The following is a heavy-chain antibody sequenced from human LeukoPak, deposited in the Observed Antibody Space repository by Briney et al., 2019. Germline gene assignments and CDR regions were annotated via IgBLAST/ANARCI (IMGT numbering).Heavy chain of an antibody. CDR1: GGTFSSYA. CDR3: ARVRRNDYGDYVGGAFDI. V-gene: IGHV1-69*04. CDR2: IIPILGIA. Sequence: ASVKLSCKASGGTFSSYAISWVRQAPGQGLEWMGRIIPILGIANYAQKFQGRVTITADKSTSTAYMELSSLRSEDTAVYYCARVRRNDYGDYVGGAFDIWGQGTMVTVSS. D-gene: IGHD4-17*01. J-gene: IGHJ3*02.